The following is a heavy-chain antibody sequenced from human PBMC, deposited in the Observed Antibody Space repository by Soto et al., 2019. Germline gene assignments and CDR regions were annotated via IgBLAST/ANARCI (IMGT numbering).Heavy chain of an antibody. J-gene: IGHJ4*02. D-gene: IGHD3-22*01. Sequence: SETLSLTCVVSGYSITSGFYWGWVRQSPGKGLEWIGSISYSAKTFYNPSLASRLSIAVDTSMNQFSLRLTSVTAADTALYYCTRGAGAPWVRFDSWGQGTLVTVSS. V-gene: IGHV4-38-2*01. CDR3: TRGAGAPWVRFDS. CDR2: ISYSAKT. CDR1: GYSITSGFY.